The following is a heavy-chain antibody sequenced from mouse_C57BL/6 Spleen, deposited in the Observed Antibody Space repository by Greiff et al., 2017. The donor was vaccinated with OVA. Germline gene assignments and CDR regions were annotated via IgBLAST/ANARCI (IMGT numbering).Heavy chain of an antibody. CDR1: GYTFTSYW. CDR2: IDPSDSYT. D-gene: IGHD1-1*01. V-gene: IGHV1-50*01. CDR3: ARSGSSYYYYAMDY. J-gene: IGHJ4*01. Sequence: QVQLKQPGAELVKPGASVKLSCKASGYTFTSYWMQWVKQRPGQGLEWIGEIDPSDSYTNYNQKFKGKATLTVDTSSSTAYMQLSSLTSEDSAVYYCARSGSSYYYYAMDYWGQGTSVTVSS.